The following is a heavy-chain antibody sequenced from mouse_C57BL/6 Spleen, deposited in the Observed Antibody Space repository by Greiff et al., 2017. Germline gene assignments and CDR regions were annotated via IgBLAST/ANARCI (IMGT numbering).Heavy chain of an antibody. V-gene: IGHV1-82*01. CDR2: IYPGDGDT. D-gene: IGHD1-1*01. J-gene: IGHJ2*01. CDR3: ARSANYYGSSRFDY. Sequence: QVQLQQSGPELVKPGASVKISCKASGYAFSSSWMNWVKQRPGKGLEWIGRIYPGDGDTNYNGKFKGKATLTADKSSSTAYMHLSSLTSDDSAVYFCARSANYYGSSRFDYWGQGTTLTVSS. CDR1: GYAFSSSW.